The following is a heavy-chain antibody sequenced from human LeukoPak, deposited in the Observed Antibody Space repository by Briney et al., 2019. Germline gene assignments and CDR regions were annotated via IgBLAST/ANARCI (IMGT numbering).Heavy chain of an antibody. CDR2: IYTSGST. CDR3: AKEGNDFWRKGDWFDP. CDR1: GCSISSYY. Sequence: SETLSLTCTVSGCSISSYYWSWIRQPAGKGLEWIGRIYTSGSTNYNPSLKSRVTMSEDTSKNQFSLKLSSVTAADTAVYYCAKEGNDFWRKGDWFDPWGQGTLVTVSS. D-gene: IGHD3-3*01. J-gene: IGHJ5*02. V-gene: IGHV4-4*07.